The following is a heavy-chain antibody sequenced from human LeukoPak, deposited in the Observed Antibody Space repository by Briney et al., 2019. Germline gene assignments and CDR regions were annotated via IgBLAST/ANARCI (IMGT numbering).Heavy chain of an antibody. CDR3: ASLNYRYCSSTSCYRGY. V-gene: IGHV1-46*01. D-gene: IGHD2-2*02. J-gene: IGHJ4*02. Sequence: GASVKVSCKASGYTFTSYYMHWVRQAPGQGLEWMGIINPSGGSTSYAQKFQGRVTMTRDMSTSTVYMELSSLRSEDTAVYYCASLNYRYCSSTSCYRGYWGQGTLVTVSS. CDR1: GYTFTSYY. CDR2: INPSGGST.